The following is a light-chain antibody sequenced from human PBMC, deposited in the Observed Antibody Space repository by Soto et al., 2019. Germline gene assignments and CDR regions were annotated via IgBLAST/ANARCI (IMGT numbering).Light chain of an antibody. CDR3: QRYNRWPPWT. CDR2: GAS. Sequence: EIVMTQSPATLSVSPGERATLSCRASQSVSSNLAWYQQKPGQAPRLLIYGASTRATGIPARFSGSWSGTEFTRSSSILQSEDFEVFFCQRYNRWPPWTFRQGTKVEI. CDR1: QSVSSN. J-gene: IGKJ1*01. V-gene: IGKV3-15*01.